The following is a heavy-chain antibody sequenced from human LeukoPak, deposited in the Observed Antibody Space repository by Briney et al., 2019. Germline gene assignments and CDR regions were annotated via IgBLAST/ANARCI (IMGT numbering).Heavy chain of an antibody. V-gene: IGHV1-18*01. CDR1: GYIFTSYG. D-gene: IGHD2-2*01. J-gene: IGHJ6*02. CDR2: ISAYNGNT. CDR3: ARDLLIVVVPAAMATSNYGMDV. Sequence: ASVKVSCKASGYIFTSYGISWVRQAPGQGLEWMGWISAYNGNTNYAQKLQGRVTMTTDTSTSTAYMELRSLRSDDTAVYYCARDLLIVVVPAAMATSNYGMDVWGQGTTITVSS.